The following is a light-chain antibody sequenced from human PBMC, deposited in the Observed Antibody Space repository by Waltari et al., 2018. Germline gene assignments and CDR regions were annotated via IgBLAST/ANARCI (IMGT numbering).Light chain of an antibody. CDR2: DVI. CDR3: YSYAGNYIWL. CDR1: SGDVGAYDY. J-gene: IGLJ3*02. Sequence: QSVPTQPRSVSASPGQSVTISCIGTSGDVGAYDYVAWDQHPAGKAPKLIIYDVIKRHAGVPYRFSWSKSGNTASLTISGLQADDEADYYCYSYAGNYIWLFGGGTKLTVL. V-gene: IGLV2-11*01.